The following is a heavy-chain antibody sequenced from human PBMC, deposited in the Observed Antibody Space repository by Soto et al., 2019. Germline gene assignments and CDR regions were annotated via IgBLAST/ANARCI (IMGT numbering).Heavy chain of an antibody. Sequence: QVQLQESGPGLVKPSQTLSLTCSVSGDSIRGGGHYWNWIRQFPGKGLEWIGYVDHSGSTHYNPSLGGRLTISIDTSKNQFSLRLISVTAADTALYYCARDTGLDQTVGGYWGHGTQVTVSS. CDR1: GDSIRGGGHY. CDR2: VDHSGST. D-gene: IGHD3-10*01. J-gene: IGHJ4*03. CDR3: ARDTGLDQTVGGY. V-gene: IGHV4-31*03.